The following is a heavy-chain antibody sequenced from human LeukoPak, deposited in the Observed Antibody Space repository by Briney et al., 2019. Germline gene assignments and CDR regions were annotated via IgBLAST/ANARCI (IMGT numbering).Heavy chain of an antibody. CDR3: ARHGDSSWYSSFGY. CDR1: GGSISSSSYY. Sequence: SETLSLTCTVSGGSISSSSYYWGWIRQPPGKGLDWIGSMYYSGSTYYNPSLKSRVTISVDTSNNQFSLKLSSVTAADTAVFYCARHGDSSWYSSFGYWGQGYLVTVSS. CDR2: MYYSGST. J-gene: IGHJ4*02. V-gene: IGHV4-39*01. D-gene: IGHD6-13*01.